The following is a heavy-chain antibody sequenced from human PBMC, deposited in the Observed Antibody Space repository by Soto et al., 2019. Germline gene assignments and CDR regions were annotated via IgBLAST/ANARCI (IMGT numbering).Heavy chain of an antibody. J-gene: IGHJ6*02. CDR2: IWYDGSNK. CDR3: ARSYARMTTFGVSDYGMDV. D-gene: IGHD3-3*01. Sequence: GGSLRLSCAASGFTFSSYGMHWVRQAPGKGLEWVAVIWYDGSNKYYADSVKGRFTISRDNSKNTLYLQMNSLRAEDTAVYYCARSYARMTTFGVSDYGMDVWGQGTTVTVSS. V-gene: IGHV3-33*01. CDR1: GFTFSSYG.